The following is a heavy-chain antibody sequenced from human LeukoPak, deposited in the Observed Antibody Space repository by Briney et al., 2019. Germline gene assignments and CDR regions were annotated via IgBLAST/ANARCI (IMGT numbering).Heavy chain of an antibody. CDR3: ARAWDYYDSSGYGVSWFDP. Sequence: SQTLSLTCAISGDSVSSNSAAWNWIRQSRSRGLEWLGGTYYRSKWYNDYAVSVKSRITINPDTSKNQFSLQLNSVTPEDTAVYYCARAWDYYDSSGYGVSWFDPWGQGTLVTVSS. J-gene: IGHJ5*02. D-gene: IGHD3-22*01. CDR1: GDSVSSNSAA. CDR2: TYYRSKWYN. V-gene: IGHV6-1*01.